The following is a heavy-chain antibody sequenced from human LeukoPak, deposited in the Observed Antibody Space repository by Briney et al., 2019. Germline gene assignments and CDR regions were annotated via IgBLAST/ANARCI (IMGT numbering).Heavy chain of an antibody. J-gene: IGHJ4*02. CDR1: GYSFTSYW. V-gene: IGHV5-51*01. Sequence: GESLKISCKGSGYSFTSYWIGWVRQMPGKGLEWMGIIYPGDSDTRYSPSFQGQVTISADKSISTAYLQWSSLKASDTAMYYCARGEYYYDSSGYFPLDYWGQGTLVIVSS. D-gene: IGHD3-22*01. CDR2: IYPGDSDT. CDR3: ARGEYYYDSSGYFPLDY.